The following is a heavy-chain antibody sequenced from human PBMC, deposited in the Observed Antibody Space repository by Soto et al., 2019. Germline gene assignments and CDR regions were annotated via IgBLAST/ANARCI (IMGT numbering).Heavy chain of an antibody. CDR2: INPKSGGT. Sequence: ASVKVPCKASGYSFTDYHIHWVRQAPGQGLEWLGRINPKSGGTSTAQKFQGWVTMTTDTSISTASMELTRLTSDDTAIYYCARGDSTDCSKGVCSFFYIHAMDVWR. CDR3: ARGDSTDCSKGVCSFFYIHAMDV. J-gene: IGHJ6*02. D-gene: IGHD2-8*01. CDR1: GYSFTDYH. V-gene: IGHV1-2*04.